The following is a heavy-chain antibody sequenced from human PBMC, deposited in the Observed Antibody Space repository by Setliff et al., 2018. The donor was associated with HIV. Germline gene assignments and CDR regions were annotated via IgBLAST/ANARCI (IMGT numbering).Heavy chain of an antibody. Sequence: SETLSLTCTVSGDSMRNYYWSWLRQPAGKGLEWIGRIFPSGTTDYDPSLKSRVTMSIDTSKDQFSLNLKSVTAADTAAYFCARDRSNYGSGSSAYNWFDPWGQGNQVTVSS. J-gene: IGHJ5*02. CDR1: GDSMRNYY. D-gene: IGHD3-10*01. CDR2: IFPSGTT. V-gene: IGHV4-4*07. CDR3: ARDRSNYGSGSSAYNWFDP.